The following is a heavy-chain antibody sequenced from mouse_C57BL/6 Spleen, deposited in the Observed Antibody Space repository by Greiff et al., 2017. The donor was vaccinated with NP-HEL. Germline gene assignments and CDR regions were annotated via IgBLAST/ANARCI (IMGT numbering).Heavy chain of an antibody. CDR3: ARGSSGVDWYFEV. J-gene: IGHJ1*03. CDR2: INPGSGGT. Sequence: VQLQQSGAELVRPGTSVKVSCKASGYAFTNYLIEWVKQRPGQGLEWIGVINPGSGGTNYNEQFKGKATLTADKSSSTAYMQLSSLTSEDSAVYFCARGSSGVDWYFEVWGTGTTVTVAS. D-gene: IGHD1-1*01. V-gene: IGHV1-54*01. CDR1: GYAFTNYL.